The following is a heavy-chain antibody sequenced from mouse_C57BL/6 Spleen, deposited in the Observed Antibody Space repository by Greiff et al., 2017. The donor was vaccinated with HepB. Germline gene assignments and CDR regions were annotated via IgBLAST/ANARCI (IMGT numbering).Heavy chain of an antibody. CDR1: GYSFTGYY. Sequence: EVKLMESGPELVKPGASVKISCKASGYSFTGYYMNWVKQSPEKSLEWIGEINPSTGGTTYNQKFKAKATLTVDKSSSTAYMQLKSLTSEDSAVYYCARRAYGSSLDYWGQGTTLTVSS. J-gene: IGHJ2*01. V-gene: IGHV1-42*01. CDR2: INPSTGGT. D-gene: IGHD1-1*01. CDR3: ARRAYGSSLDY.